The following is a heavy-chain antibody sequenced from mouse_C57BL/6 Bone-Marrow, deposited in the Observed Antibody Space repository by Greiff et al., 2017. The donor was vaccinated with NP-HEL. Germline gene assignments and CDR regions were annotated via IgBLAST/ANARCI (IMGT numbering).Heavy chain of an antibody. CDR1: GFTFSDFY. V-gene: IGHV7-1*01. CDR3: ARDAKIYDGYYRLAY. D-gene: IGHD2-3*01. CDR2: SRNKANDYTT. Sequence: EVKLMESGGGLVQSGRSLRLSCATSGFTFSDFYMEWVRQAPGKGLEWIAASRNKANDYTTEYSASVKGRFIVARDTSQSILYLQMNALRPEDTAIYYCARDAKIYDGYYRLAYWGQGTLVTVSA. J-gene: IGHJ3*01.